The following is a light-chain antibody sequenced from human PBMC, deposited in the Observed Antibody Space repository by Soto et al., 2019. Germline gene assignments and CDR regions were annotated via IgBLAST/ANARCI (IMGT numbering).Light chain of an antibody. CDR1: QSVTNNY. CDR2: GAS. J-gene: IGKJ1*01. V-gene: IGKV3-20*01. Sequence: EIVFTQSPGTLSLSPGERATLSCRASQSVTNNYLAWYQQRPGLAPRLLIYGASTRTAGIPDRFTGSGSGTDFTLTISRLEPEYFAVYYYQQYGTSRTFGQGTKVDIK. CDR3: QQYGTSRT.